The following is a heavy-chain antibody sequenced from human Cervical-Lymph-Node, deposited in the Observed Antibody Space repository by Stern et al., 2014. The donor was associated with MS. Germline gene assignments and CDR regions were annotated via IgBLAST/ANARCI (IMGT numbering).Heavy chain of an antibody. J-gene: IGHJ5*02. CDR3: ALTVRGRFVP. D-gene: IGHD3-16*01. CDR2: IYWDDDK. Sequence: QVTLKESGPTLVKPTQTLTLTCTFSGVSLSTDGVGVAWIRQPPGKALEWLALIYWDDDKRYSPSLRSRLTITKDTSKNQVVLTVTYMDPVDTATYYCALTVRGRFVPWGQGTLVTVSS. V-gene: IGHV2-5*02. CDR1: GVSLSTDGVG.